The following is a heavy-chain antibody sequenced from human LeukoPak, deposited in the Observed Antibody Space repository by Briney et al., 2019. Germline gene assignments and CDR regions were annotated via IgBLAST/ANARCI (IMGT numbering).Heavy chain of an antibody. CDR3: ARDVGRVDY. CDR1: GFTFSNYA. J-gene: IGHJ4*02. Sequence: PGTSLRLSCAASGFTFSNYAMRWVRQAPGKGLEWVAVRSYDGSNKYYADSVKGRFTISRDNSKNTLYLQMNSLRVEDTAVYYCARDVGRVDYWGQGTLVTVSS. V-gene: IGHV3-30*04. D-gene: IGHD1-26*01. CDR2: RSYDGSNK.